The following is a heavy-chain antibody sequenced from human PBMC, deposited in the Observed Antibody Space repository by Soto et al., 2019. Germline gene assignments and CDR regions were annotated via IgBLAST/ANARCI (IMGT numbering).Heavy chain of an antibody. CDR1: GFTFSSYG. D-gene: IGHD6-6*01. V-gene: IGHV3-33*01. J-gene: IGHJ4*02. Sequence: XXSLTLSCAASGFTFSSYGMDWVRQAPGKGLEWLAVIWFDGSNKYYADSVKGRFTISRDNSKNTLYLQMNSLRHEDMAVYYCARTEGGFSSSTFDYWGQGTRVTVSS. CDR2: IWFDGSNK. CDR3: ARTEGGFSSSTFDY.